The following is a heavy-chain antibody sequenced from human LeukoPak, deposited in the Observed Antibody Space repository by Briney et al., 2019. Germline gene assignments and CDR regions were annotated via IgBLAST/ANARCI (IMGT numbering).Heavy chain of an antibody. J-gene: IGHJ5*02. D-gene: IGHD3-10*01. CDR1: GYTFTSYY. Sequence: GASVKVSCKASGYTFTSYYMHWVRQAPGQGLEWMGIINPSGGSTSYAQKFQGRVTMTRDTSTSTVYMEPSSLRSEDTAVYYCARARITMVRGGKNWFDPWGQGTLVTVSS. CDR3: ARARITMVRGGKNWFDP. CDR2: INPSGGST. V-gene: IGHV1-46*01.